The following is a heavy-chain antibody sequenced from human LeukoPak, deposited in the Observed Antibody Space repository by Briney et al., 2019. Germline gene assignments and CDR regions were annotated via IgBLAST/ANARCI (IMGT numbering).Heavy chain of an antibody. CDR1: GYTFTSYG. CDR3: ARLRDTVAYTG. V-gene: IGHV1-18*01. CDR2: ISPYNGKA. D-gene: IGHD3-16*01. Sequence: ASVKVSCKASGYTFTSYGISWVRQAPGQGLEWMGWISPYNGKAIYSQKLQGRITMTTDTSTSTAYMELRSLRSVDTARYFCARLRDTVAYTGWGQGTLVTVSS. J-gene: IGHJ4*02.